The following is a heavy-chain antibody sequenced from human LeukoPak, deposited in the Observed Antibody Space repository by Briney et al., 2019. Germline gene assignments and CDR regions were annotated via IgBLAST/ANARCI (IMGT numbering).Heavy chain of an antibody. V-gene: IGHV5-51*01. CDR1: GYRFTNYW. Sequence: GESLKISCKGSGYRFTNYWIAWVRQMPGKGLEWMGVIFPDDSDTRYSPSFQGQVTISADKSISTAYLQWSSLKASDTAIYYCARLRGDSSGTTKGFDPWGQGTLVTVSS. CDR3: ARLRGDSSGTTKGFDP. J-gene: IGHJ5*02. CDR2: IFPDDSDT. D-gene: IGHD6-19*01.